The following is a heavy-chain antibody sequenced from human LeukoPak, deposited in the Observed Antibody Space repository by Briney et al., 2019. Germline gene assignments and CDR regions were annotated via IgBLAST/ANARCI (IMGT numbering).Heavy chain of an antibody. CDR1: GFTFSSYA. CDR2: INHSGST. J-gene: IGHJ4*02. Sequence: NPGGSLRLSCAASGFTFSSYAMSWVRQPPGKGLEWIGEINHSGSTNYNPSLKSRVTISVDTSKNQFSLKLSSVTAADTAVYYCARDSIDTAMVDYWGQGTLVTVSS. D-gene: IGHD5-18*01. CDR3: ARDSIDTAMVDY. V-gene: IGHV4-34*01.